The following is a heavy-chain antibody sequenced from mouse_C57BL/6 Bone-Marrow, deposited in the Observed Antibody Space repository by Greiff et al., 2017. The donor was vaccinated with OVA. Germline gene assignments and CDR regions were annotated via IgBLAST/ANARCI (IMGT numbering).Heavy chain of an antibody. Sequence: EVQRVESGGGLVQPGGSMKLSCAASGFTFSDAWMDWVRQSPEKGLEWVAEIRNKANNHATYYAESVKGRFTISRDDSKSSVYLQMNSLRAEDTGIYYCTRQGFYAMDYWGQGTSVTVSS. J-gene: IGHJ4*01. CDR2: IRNKANNHAT. CDR3: TRQGFYAMDY. CDR1: GFTFSDAW. V-gene: IGHV6-6*01.